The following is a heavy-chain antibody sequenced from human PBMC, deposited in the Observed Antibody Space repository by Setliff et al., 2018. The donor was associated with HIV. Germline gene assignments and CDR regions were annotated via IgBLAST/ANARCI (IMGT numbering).Heavy chain of an antibody. V-gene: IGHV1-2*02. CDR2: INPNSGDT. CDR3: ARTRGESCTGGRCYERFDY. Sequence: GASVKVSCKASGYTFIDYYIYWVRQAPGQGLEWMGWINPNSGDTDYAQKFQDRVTLTRDTSINTAYMELSRLRSDDTAVFYCARTRGESCTGGRCYERFDYWGQGTLVTVSS. CDR1: GYTFIDYY. D-gene: IGHD2-15*01. J-gene: IGHJ4*02.